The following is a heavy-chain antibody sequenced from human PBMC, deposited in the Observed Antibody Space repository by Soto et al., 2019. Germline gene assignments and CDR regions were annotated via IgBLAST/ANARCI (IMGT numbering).Heavy chain of an antibody. CDR3: AKWVRLNAFVI. Sequence: GGSLRLSCAASGFAFSSYAMSWVRQAPGKGLEWVSAISASGGGSSTYYTDSVKGRFTISRDNSKNTLYLQMNSLRAEDTAVYYCAKWVRLNAFVIWGQGTMVTVSS. J-gene: IGHJ3*02. CDR2: ISASGGGSST. CDR1: GFAFSSYA. D-gene: IGHD3-16*01. V-gene: IGHV3-23*01.